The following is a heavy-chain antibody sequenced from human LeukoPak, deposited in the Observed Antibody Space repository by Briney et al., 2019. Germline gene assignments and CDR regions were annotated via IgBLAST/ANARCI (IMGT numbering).Heavy chain of an antibody. CDR3: ARDSGYRRNYYGMDV. Sequence: GGSLRLSCAASGFTVSSNYMSWVRQAPGKGLEWVSVIYSGGSTYYADSVKGRFTISRDNSKNTLYLQMNSLRAEDTAVYYCARDSGYRRNYYGMDVWGQGTTVTVSS. CDR1: GFTVSSNY. J-gene: IGHJ6*02. CDR2: IYSGGST. V-gene: IGHV3-66*01. D-gene: IGHD1-1*01.